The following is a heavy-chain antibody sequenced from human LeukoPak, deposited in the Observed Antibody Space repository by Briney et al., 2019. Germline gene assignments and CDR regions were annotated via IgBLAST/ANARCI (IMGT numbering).Heavy chain of an antibody. CDR1: GGTFSSYA. J-gene: IGHJ4*02. Sequence: ASVKVSCKASGGTFSSYAISWVRQAPGQGLEWMGGIIPIFGTANYAQKFQGRVTITADESTSTAYMGLSSLRSEDTAVYYCARGLYYYDSSGYAKYFDYWGQGTLVTVSS. D-gene: IGHD3-22*01. CDR3: ARGLYYYDSSGYAKYFDY. CDR2: IIPIFGTA. V-gene: IGHV1-69*13.